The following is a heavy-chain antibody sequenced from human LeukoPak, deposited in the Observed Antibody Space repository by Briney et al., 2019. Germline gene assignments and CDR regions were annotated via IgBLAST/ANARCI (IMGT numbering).Heavy chain of an antibody. D-gene: IGHD5-18*01. J-gene: IGHJ4*02. V-gene: IGHV3-11*01. CDR1: GVSFSDYY. CDR2: ISSSGTTQ. CDR3: AKKEGYSYGYVGY. Sequence: PGGSLRLSCEASGVSFSDYYMSWIRQVPGRGLEWLSEISSSGTTQYYADSVKGRFTISRDNSKNTLYLQMNSLRAEDTAVYYCAKKEGYSYGYVGYWGQGTLVTVSS.